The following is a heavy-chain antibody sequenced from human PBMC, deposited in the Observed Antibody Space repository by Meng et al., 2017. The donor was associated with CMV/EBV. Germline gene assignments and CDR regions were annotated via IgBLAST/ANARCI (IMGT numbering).Heavy chain of an antibody. CDR3: AKDHDFWSGYSYYFDY. Sequence: SLNISCASSCFTFDDYAMHWVRPAPGGGRELVSGISWNSGSIGYADSVKGRFTISSDNAKNSLYLQMNSLRAEDTALYYCAKDHDFWSGYSYYFDYWGQGTLVTVSS. CDR1: CFTFDDYA. D-gene: IGHD3-3*01. V-gene: IGHV3-9*01. CDR2: ISWNSGSI. J-gene: IGHJ4*02.